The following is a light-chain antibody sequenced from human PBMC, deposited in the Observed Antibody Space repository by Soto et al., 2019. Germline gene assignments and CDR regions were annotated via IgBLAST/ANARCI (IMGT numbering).Light chain of an antibody. CDR3: QQYHYWPYT. J-gene: IGKJ2*01. CDR1: QSINGW. Sequence: DIPLTQSPSTLSASVGYRVTITCRASQSINGWLAWYQQKPGQAPNLLIYKASTLESGVPSRFSGSGSGTEFTLTISSLQSEDFAIYYCQQYHYWPYTLGQGTKVDIK. CDR2: KAS. V-gene: IGKV1-5*03.